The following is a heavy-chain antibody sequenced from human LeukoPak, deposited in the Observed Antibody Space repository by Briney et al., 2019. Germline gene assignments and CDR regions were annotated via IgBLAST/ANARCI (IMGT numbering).Heavy chain of an antibody. J-gene: IGHJ1*01. Sequence: GGSLRLSCAASGFTFSSYAMSWVRQAPGKGLEWVSAISGSGGSTYYADSVKGRFTISRDNSKNTLYLQMNSLRAEDTAVYYCAKDPYDFWSGYYAEYFQHWGQGTLVTVSS. V-gene: IGHV3-23*01. CDR2: ISGSGGST. CDR3: AKDPYDFWSGYYAEYFQH. CDR1: GFTFSSYA. D-gene: IGHD3-3*01.